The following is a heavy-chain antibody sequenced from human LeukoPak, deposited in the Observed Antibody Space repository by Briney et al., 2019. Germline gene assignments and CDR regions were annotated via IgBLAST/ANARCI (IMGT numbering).Heavy chain of an antibody. V-gene: IGHV4-30-2*03. D-gene: IGHD6-19*01. Sequence: PSQTLSLTCAVSGGSISSGGYSWSWIRQPPGKGLEWIGYIYHSGSTYYNPSLKSRVTISIDTSKNQFSLKLTSVTAADTAVYYCARQVAGIGLYYFDYWGQGTLVTVSS. CDR3: ARQVAGIGLYYFDY. J-gene: IGHJ4*02. CDR2: IYHSGST. CDR1: GGSISSGGYS.